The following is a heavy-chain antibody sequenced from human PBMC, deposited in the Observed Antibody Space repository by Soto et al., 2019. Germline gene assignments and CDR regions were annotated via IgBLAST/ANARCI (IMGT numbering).Heavy chain of an antibody. J-gene: IGHJ5*02. V-gene: IGHV4-38-2*01. Sequence: PSETLSLTCAVSGYSISSGYYWGWLRQPPGKGLEWIGSIYHGGSTYYNPSLNSRVTLSLDTSKNQFSLRLTSVTAADTAIYYCARQLPVGATSWFDPWGQGTLVTVSS. D-gene: IGHD1-26*01. CDR3: ARQLPVGATSWFDP. CDR1: GYSISSGYY. CDR2: IYHGGST.